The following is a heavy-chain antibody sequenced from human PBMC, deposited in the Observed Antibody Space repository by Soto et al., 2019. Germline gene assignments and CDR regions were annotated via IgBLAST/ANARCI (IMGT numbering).Heavy chain of an antibody. CDR2: ISGSGGST. CDR1: GFTFSSYA. CDR3: AKDDYGDYGPRTYIDY. D-gene: IGHD4-17*01. Sequence: GGSLRLSCAASGFTFSSYAMSWVRQAPGKGLEWVSAISGSGGSTYYADSVKGRFTISRDNSKNTLYLQMNSLRAEDTAVYYCAKDDYGDYGPRTYIDYWGQGTLVTVSS. V-gene: IGHV3-23*01. J-gene: IGHJ4*02.